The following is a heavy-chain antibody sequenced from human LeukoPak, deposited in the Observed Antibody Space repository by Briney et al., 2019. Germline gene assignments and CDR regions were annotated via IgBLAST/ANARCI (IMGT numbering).Heavy chain of an antibody. CDR1: GYNFPTYW. V-gene: IGHV5-51*01. J-gene: IGHJ4*02. D-gene: IGHD5-24*01. Sequence: GASLKISCKGSGYNFPTYWIGWVRQMPGKGLEWMGIIFPGDSDTRYSPSFQGQVTISADKSISTAYLQWTSLKASDTAVYYCTSFNRDGYKNFDYWGQGTLVTVSS. CDR3: TSFNRDGYKNFDY. CDR2: IFPGDSDT.